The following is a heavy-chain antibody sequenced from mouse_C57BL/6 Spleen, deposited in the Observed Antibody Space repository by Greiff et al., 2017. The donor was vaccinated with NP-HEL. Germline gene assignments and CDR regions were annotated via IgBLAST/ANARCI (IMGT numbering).Heavy chain of an antibody. D-gene: IGHD2-3*01. V-gene: IGHV1-42*01. CDR2: INPSTGGT. J-gene: IGHJ2*01. CDR3: ARWGGLLRDY. Sequence: EVQLQQSGPELVKPGASVKISCKASGYSFTGYYMNWVKQSPEKSLEWIGEINPSTGGTTYNQKFKAKATLTVDKSSSTAYMQLKSPTSEDSAVYYCARWGGLLRDYWGQGTTLTVSS. CDR1: GYSFTGYY.